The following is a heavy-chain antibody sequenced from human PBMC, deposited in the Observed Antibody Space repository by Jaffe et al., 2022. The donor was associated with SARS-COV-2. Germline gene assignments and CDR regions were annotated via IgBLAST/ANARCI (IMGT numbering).Heavy chain of an antibody. J-gene: IGHJ6*02. D-gene: IGHD3-22*01. CDR2: ISSSSSTI. Sequence: EVQLVESGGGLVQPGGSLRLSCAASGFTFSSYSMNWVRQAPGKGLEWVSYISSSSSTIYYADSVKGRFTISRDNAKNSLYLQMNSLRDEDTAVYYCAKNYYYDSSGYRRTQYYYYYGMDVWGQGTTVTVSS. CDR3: AKNYYYDSSGYRRTQYYYYYGMDV. CDR1: GFTFSSYS. V-gene: IGHV3-48*02.